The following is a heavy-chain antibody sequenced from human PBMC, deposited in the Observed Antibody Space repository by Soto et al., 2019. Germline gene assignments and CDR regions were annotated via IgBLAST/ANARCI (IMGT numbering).Heavy chain of an antibody. CDR3: ARVVDTAMVLAGWYFDL. J-gene: IGHJ2*01. V-gene: IGHV4-61*01. D-gene: IGHD5-18*01. CDR2: IYYSGST. Sequence: QVQLQESGPGLVKPSETLSLTCTVSGGSVSSDSYYWSWIRQPPGKGLEWIGYIYYSGSTNYNPSLKSRVTISVDTSKNQFSLKLSSVTAADTAVYYCARVVDTAMVLAGWYFDLWGRGTLVTVSS. CDR1: GGSVSSDSYY.